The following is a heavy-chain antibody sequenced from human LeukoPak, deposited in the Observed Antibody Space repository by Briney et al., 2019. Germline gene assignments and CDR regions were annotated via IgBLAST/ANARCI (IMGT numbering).Heavy chain of an antibody. CDR1: GFTVSSNY. V-gene: IGHV3-7*01. CDR3: ARDGTAAGLYFDL. CDR2: IRQDGSEK. D-gene: IGHD6-13*01. J-gene: IGHJ4*01. Sequence: PGGSQRLSCAASGFTVSSNYMSWVRQAPGKGPEWVASIRQDGSEKTYVDSVKGRFTISRDNTKNSLSLQLNGLRAEDTAVYYCARDGTAAGLYFDLWGQGTLVTVSS.